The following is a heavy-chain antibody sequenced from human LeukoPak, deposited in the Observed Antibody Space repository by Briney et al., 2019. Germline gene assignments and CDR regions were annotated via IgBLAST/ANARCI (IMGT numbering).Heavy chain of an antibody. CDR3: ARDFRGGRSGLAAFDI. Sequence: ASVKVSCKASGYTFTSYDINWVRQATGQGLEWMGWMNPNSGNTGYTQKFQGRVTITRNTSISTAYIELSSLRSEDTAVYYCARDFRGGRSGLAAFDIWGQRTMATVSS. J-gene: IGHJ3*02. CDR2: MNPNSGNT. V-gene: IGHV1-8*01. D-gene: IGHD3-3*01. CDR1: GYTFTSYD.